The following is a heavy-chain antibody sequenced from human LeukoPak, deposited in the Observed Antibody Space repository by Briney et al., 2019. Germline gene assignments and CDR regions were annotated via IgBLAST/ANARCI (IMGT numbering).Heavy chain of an antibody. CDR1: GGSLSSSSYY. V-gene: IGHV4-39*07. D-gene: IGHD2-2*01. J-gene: IGHJ4*02. Sequence: ETLSLTCTVSGGSLSSSSYYWGWIRQPPGKGLEWLASMYHSGSTYYNPSLKSRVTISVDTSKNQFSLKLSSVTAADTAVYYCASTPDLTMPGDYFDYWGQGTLVTVSS. CDR2: MYHSGST. CDR3: ASTPDLTMPGDYFDY.